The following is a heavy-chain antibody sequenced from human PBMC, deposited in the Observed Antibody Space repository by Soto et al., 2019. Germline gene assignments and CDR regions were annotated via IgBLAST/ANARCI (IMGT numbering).Heavy chain of an antibody. D-gene: IGHD1-7*01. V-gene: IGHV4-30-4*01. CDR1: GGSISSGDYY. Sequence: QVQLQESAPGLVKPSQTLSLTCTVSGGSISSGDYYWSWIRQPPGKGLEYIGYIYYSGSTYYSPSLKSRVTISVDTSKDQFSLKLNSVTAADTAVYYCATDGELRRFDYWGQGTLVTVSS. CDR3: ATDGELRRFDY. CDR2: IYYSGST. J-gene: IGHJ4*02.